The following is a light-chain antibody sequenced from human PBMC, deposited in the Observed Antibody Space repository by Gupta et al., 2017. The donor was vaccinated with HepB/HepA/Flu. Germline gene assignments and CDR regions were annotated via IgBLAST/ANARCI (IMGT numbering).Light chain of an antibody. CDR3: QQYDSLWT. CDR2: KAS. CDR1: QSISSW. J-gene: IGKJ1*01. Sequence: DIQMTQSPSTLSASVGDRVTITCRASQSISSWLAWYQQKPGKAPKLLIYKASSLESGVPSRFSGSGSGTEFTLTSSSLQPDDFANYYCQQYDSLWTFGQGTKVEIK. V-gene: IGKV1-5*03.